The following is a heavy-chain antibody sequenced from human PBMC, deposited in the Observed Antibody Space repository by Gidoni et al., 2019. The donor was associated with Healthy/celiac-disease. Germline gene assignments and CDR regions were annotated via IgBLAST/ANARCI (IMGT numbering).Heavy chain of an antibody. CDR3: ARRLRFLEWLTSDAFDI. CDR2: IDPSDSYT. Sequence: EVQLVQSGAEGKKPGESLRISWKGSGYSFTSYWISWVRQMPGKGLEWMGRIDPSDSYTNSSPSFQGHVTISADKSISTAYLQWSSLKASDTAMYYCARRLRFLEWLTSDAFDIWGQGTMVTVSS. J-gene: IGHJ3*02. CDR1: GYSFTSYW. D-gene: IGHD3-3*01. V-gene: IGHV5-10-1*03.